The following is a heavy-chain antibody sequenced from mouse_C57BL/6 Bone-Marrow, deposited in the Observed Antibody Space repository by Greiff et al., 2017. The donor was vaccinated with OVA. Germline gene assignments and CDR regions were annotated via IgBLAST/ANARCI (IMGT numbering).Heavy chain of an antibody. CDR3: ASYDGYAWFAY. Sequence: QVQLQQPGAELVMPGASVKLSCKASGYTFTSYWMHWVKQRPGQGLEWIGEIDPSDSYTKYNQKFKGKSTLTVDKSSSTAYMQLSSLTSEDSAVYYCASYDGYAWFAYWGQGTLVTVSA. D-gene: IGHD2-3*01. CDR1: GYTFTSYW. J-gene: IGHJ3*01. CDR2: IDPSDSYT. V-gene: IGHV1-69*01.